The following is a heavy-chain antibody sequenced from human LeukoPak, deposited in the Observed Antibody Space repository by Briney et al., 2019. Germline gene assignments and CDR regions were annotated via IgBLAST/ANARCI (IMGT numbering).Heavy chain of an antibody. CDR3: ANHRTPDRYHWNYFDY. CDR2: IGGHVHST. J-gene: IGHJ4*02. Sequence: PGGSLRLSCAASLFTFRNSAMSSVCQAPGTGLEWVSSIGGHVHSTYYADSVIGRFTISRDDSKNTLYLQMNSLRANDTAIYYCANHRTPDRYHWNYFDYWGQGTLVTVSS. CDR1: LFTFRNSA. D-gene: IGHD1-20*01. V-gene: IGHV3-23*01.